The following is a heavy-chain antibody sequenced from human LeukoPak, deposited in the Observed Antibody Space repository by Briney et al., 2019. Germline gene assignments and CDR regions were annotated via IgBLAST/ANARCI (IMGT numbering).Heavy chain of an antibody. CDR2: IFYSGST. D-gene: IGHD3-10*01. Sequence: PSETLSLTRTVSVGSLSSSSYYWGWTRQPPEKGLECIVFIFYSGSTYYNPYVKSLVAIFVDTSKNQSSLQLSSVTAADAAVYYGARRTRGGGEPYYYYYMDVWGKGTTVTVSS. J-gene: IGHJ6*03. CDR1: VGSLSSSSYY. V-gene: IGHV4-39*01. CDR3: ARRTRGGGEPYYYYYMDV.